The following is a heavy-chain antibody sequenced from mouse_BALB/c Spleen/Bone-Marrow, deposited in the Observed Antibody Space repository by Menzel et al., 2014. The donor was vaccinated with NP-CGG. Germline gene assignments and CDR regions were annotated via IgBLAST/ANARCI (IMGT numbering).Heavy chain of an antibody. Sequence: LQQSGSELVRPGASVRLSCKASGYTSTSYWMHWVKQRHGQGLEWIGNVYPGNDNSNYDEKFKSKGTLTVDTSSSTAYMHLGSLTSEDSAVYYCTRSGGNYNFAYWGQGTLVTVSA. CDR2: VYPGNDNS. CDR3: TRSGGNYNFAY. D-gene: IGHD2-1*01. V-gene: IGHV1S22*01. CDR1: GYTSTSYW. J-gene: IGHJ3*01.